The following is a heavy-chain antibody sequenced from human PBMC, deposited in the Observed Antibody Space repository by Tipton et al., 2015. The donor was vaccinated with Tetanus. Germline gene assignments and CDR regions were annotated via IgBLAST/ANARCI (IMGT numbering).Heavy chain of an antibody. D-gene: IGHD2-15*01. J-gene: IGHJ4*02. CDR1: GYIFNNYW. Sequence: EVQLVQSGGEVKKPGESLKISCKGSGYIFNNYWIGWVRQKPGKGLEWMGIIYPGDSDTRYSPSFQGQVTISVDKSINTAYLQWSSLKASDPAVYYCARRRDDGSAWRPFDYWGQGSLVTVSS. V-gene: IGHV5-51*01. CDR3: ARRRDDGSAWRPFDY. CDR2: IYPGDSDT.